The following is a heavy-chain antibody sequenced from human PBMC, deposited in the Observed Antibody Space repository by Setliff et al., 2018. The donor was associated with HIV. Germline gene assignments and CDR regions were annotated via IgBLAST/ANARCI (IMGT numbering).Heavy chain of an antibody. CDR1: GYRFTGYY. J-gene: IGHJ5*02. Sequence: ASVKVSCKASGYRFTGYYIHWVRQAPGQGLEWMGWISAYNGNTNYAQKLQGRVTMTTDTSTSTAYMELRSLRSDDTAVYYCARDNIAGFEPWGQGTLVTVSS. V-gene: IGHV1-18*04. CDR3: ARDNIAGFEP. D-gene: IGHD2-15*01. CDR2: ISAYNGNT.